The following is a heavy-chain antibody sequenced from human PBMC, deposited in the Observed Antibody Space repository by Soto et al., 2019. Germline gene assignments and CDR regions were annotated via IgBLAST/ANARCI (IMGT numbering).Heavy chain of an antibody. J-gene: IGHJ5*02. Sequence: SETLSLTCTVSGGSISSGDYYWSWIRQPPGKGLEWIGYIYYSGSTYYNPSLKSRVTISVDTSKNQFSLKLSSVTAADTAVYYCATALQYHNWFDPWGQGTLVTVSS. CDR1: GGSISSGDYY. CDR3: ATALQYHNWFDP. D-gene: IGHD4-4*01. CDR2: IYYSGST. V-gene: IGHV4-30-4*01.